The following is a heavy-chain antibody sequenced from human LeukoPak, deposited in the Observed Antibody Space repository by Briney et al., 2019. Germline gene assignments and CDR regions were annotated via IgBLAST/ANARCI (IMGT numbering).Heavy chain of an antibody. CDR3: ARSVEGYCRGGSCYYYSYYMDV. CDR1: GGSISSHF. D-gene: IGHD2-15*01. Sequence: SETLSLTCTVSGGSISSHFWSWIRQPPGKGLEWIGYIFYSGTTKYNPSLRSRVTISADTSKNQFSLKLSSVTAADTAVYYCARSVEGYCRGGSCYYYSYYMDVWGKGTTVTVSS. J-gene: IGHJ6*03. V-gene: IGHV4-59*11. CDR2: IFYSGTT.